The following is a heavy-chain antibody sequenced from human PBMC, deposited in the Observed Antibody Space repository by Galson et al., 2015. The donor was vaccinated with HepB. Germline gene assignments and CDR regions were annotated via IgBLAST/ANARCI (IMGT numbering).Heavy chain of an antibody. D-gene: IGHD4-17*01. CDR1: GFTFSNYY. CDR2: ISRSYTYT. Sequence: LRLSCAASGFTFSNYYMSWIRQAPGKGLEWISYISRSYTYTNYADSVKGRFTISRDNAKNSLYLQMNSLRAEDTAVYYCARVADVDYGDHSHFDSWGQGTLVTVSS. CDR3: ARVADVDYGDHSHFDS. V-gene: IGHV3-11*06. J-gene: IGHJ4*02.